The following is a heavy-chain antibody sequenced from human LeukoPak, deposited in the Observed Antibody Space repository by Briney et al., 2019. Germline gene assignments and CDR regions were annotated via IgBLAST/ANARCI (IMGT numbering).Heavy chain of an antibody. CDR1: GFTFSSYA. D-gene: IGHD6-19*01. V-gene: IGHV3-23*01. CDR2: ISGSSDST. J-gene: IGHJ4*02. Sequence: GGSLRLSCAASGFTFSSYAMSWVRQAPGKGLEWVSVISGSSDSTYYADSVKGRFTISRDNSKNTLYLQMNSLRAEDTAVYYCAKGISSGWTFDYWGQGTLVTVSS. CDR3: AKGISSGWTFDY.